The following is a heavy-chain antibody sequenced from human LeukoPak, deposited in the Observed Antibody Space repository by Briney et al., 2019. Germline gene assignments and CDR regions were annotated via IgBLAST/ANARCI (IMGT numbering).Heavy chain of an antibody. CDR2: IYYSGST. Sequence: SETLSLTCTVSGGSISSYYWSWIRQPPGKGLEWIGYIYYSGSTNYNPSLKSRVTISVDTSKNQFSLKLSSVTAADTAVYYCARGAGSSWYCYMDVWGKGTTVTISS. CDR3: ARGAGSSWYCYMDV. V-gene: IGHV4-59*01. CDR1: GGSISSYY. D-gene: IGHD6-13*01. J-gene: IGHJ6*03.